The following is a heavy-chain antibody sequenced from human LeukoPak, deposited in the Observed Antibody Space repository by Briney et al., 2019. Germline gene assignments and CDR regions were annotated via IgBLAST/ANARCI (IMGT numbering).Heavy chain of an antibody. V-gene: IGHV3-74*01. CDR1: GLTLSNYW. D-gene: IGHD3-10*01. Sequence: GGSLRLSCAASGLTLSNYWMHWVRQVPGKGLMGVSRINSDGSSTTYADSVKGRFTISRDNAKNSLYLQMNSLRAEDTAVYYCARARGSGGYKEYPFDYWGQGTLVTVSS. J-gene: IGHJ4*02. CDR3: ARARGSGGYKEYPFDY. CDR2: INSDGSST.